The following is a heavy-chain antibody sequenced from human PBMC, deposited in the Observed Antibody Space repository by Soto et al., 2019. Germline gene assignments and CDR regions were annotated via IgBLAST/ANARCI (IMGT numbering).Heavy chain of an antibody. CDR2: IYYSGST. CDR3: ARLIAAAGGNRAY. Sequence: QLQLQESGPGLVKPSETLSLTCTVSGGSISTSSYYWGWIRQPPGKGLEWIGSIYYSGSTYYNRSLKSRVTISADTSKNQFSLKLSSVTAADTAVYYCARLIAAAGGNRAYWGQGTLVTVSS. CDR1: GGSISTSSYY. V-gene: IGHV4-39*01. J-gene: IGHJ4*02. D-gene: IGHD6-13*01.